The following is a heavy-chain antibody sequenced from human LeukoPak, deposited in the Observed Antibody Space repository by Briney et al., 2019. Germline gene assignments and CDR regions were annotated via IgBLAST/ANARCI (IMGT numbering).Heavy chain of an antibody. J-gene: IGHJ2*01. D-gene: IGHD3-10*02. CDR3: ARELVSSGTGYFDL. CDR1: GFTFGNFG. Sequence: GGPLRLSCEASGFTFGNFGMTWVRQAPGKGLQWVSGITGSTTWTYYAASVKGRFTVSRDNSQNTLHLQMNSLRADDTAVYYCARELVSSGTGYFDLWGRGTLVTVSS. CDR2: ITGSTTWT. V-gene: IGHV3-23*01.